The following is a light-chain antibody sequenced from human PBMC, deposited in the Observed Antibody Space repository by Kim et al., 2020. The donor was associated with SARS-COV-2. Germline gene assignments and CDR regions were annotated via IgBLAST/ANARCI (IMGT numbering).Light chain of an antibody. CDR3: QQRRNWPLT. J-gene: IGKJ4*01. Sequence: SLAPGERATLSCRARQSVSSFLAWHQQKPGQAPRLLIYDAANRATGIPARFSGSGSGTDFTLTISSLEPEDFAVYYCQQRRNWPLTFGGGTKLEI. CDR2: DAA. CDR1: QSVSSF. V-gene: IGKV3-11*01.